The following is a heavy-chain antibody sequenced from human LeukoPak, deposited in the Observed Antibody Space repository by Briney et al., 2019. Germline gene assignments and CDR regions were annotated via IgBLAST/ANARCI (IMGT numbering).Heavy chain of an antibody. V-gene: IGHV3-21*01. D-gene: IGHD1-26*01. Sequence: GGSLRLSCAASGFTFSTYDMTWIRQAPGKGLEWVSSISITRFYIYYADSVKGRFTISRDNAKESLYLQMNSLKAGDTAGYYCTRGQKWSLLPAEYWGQGTLVAVSS. J-gene: IGHJ4*02. CDR3: TRGQKWSLLPAEY. CDR2: ISITRFYI. CDR1: GFTFSTYD.